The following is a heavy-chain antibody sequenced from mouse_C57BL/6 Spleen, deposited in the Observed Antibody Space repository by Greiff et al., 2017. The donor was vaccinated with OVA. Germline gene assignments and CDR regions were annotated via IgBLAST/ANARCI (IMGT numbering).Heavy chain of an antibody. V-gene: IGHV1-66*01. D-gene: IGHD4-1*01. CDR2: IYPGSGNT. J-gene: IGHJ3*01. CDR3: ARGGDWVFAY. Sequence: LKQSGPELVKPGASVKISCTASGYSFTSYYIHWVKQRPGQGLEWIGWIYPGSGNTKYNEKFKGKATLTADTSSSTAYMQLSSLTSEDSAVYYCARGGDWVFAYWGQGTLVTVSA. CDR1: GYSFTSYY.